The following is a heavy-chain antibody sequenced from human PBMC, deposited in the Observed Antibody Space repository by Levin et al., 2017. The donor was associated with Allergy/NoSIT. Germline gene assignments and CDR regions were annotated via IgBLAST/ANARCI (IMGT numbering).Heavy chain of an antibody. CDR1: GFTFSSYA. CDR2: ISGSGGST. D-gene: IGHD6-13*01. V-gene: IGHV3-23*01. J-gene: IGHJ6*03. CDR3: AKDHGGIAAAGTTDYYYYYMDV. Sequence: GESLKISCAASGFTFSSYAMSWVRQAPGKGLEWVSAISGSGGSTYYADSVKGRFTISRDNSKNTLYLQMNSLRAEDTAVYYCAKDHGGIAAAGTTDYYYYYMDVWGKGTTVTVSS.